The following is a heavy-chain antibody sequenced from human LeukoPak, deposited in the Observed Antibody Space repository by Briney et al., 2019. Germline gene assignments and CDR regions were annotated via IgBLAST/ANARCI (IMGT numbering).Heavy chain of an antibody. CDR3: TLIQGWGSGSYYRDF. Sequence: GGSLRLSCAASGLSISNDWMSWVRQAPGKGLEWVARVKSKSAGETTDYAAPVKGRFTISRDNSKNTLYLQMNSLKTEDTAVYYCTLIQGWGSGSYYRDFWGQGTLVTVSS. CDR1: GLSISNDW. CDR2: VKSKSAGETT. D-gene: IGHD3-10*01. V-gene: IGHV3-15*01. J-gene: IGHJ4*02.